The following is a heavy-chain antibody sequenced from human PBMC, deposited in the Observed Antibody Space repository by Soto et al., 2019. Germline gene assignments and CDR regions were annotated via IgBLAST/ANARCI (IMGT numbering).Heavy chain of an antibody. CDR2: ISGSGGTI. CDR3: AKSGPYYYDSSGYPTGDPFDY. V-gene: IGHV3-23*01. CDR1: GFTLSSYS. D-gene: IGHD3-22*01. J-gene: IGHJ4*02. Sequence: GGSLRLSCAASGFTLSSYSMHWVRQAPGKGLEWVSYISGSGGTIYYADPVKGRFTISRDNSKNTLYLQMNSLRAEDTAVYYCAKSGPYYYDSSGYPTGDPFDYWGQGTLVTVSS.